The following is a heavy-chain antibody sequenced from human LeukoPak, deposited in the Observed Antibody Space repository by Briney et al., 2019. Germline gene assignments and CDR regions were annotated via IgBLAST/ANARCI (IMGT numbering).Heavy chain of an antibody. Sequence: GSLRLSCAASGFIFDDYTMHWVRQAPGKGLEWVSLITWDGSGIHYADSVKGRFTISRDNRKDSVYLQMNSLRTEDTALYYCVKGIVGGLDYWGQGTLVSVSS. CDR1: GFIFDDYT. J-gene: IGHJ4*02. CDR3: VKGIVGGLDY. CDR2: ITWDGSGI. D-gene: IGHD1-26*01. V-gene: IGHV3-43*01.